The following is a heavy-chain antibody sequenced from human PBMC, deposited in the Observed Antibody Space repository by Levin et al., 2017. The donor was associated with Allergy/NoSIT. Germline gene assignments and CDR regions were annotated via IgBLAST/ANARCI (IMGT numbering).Heavy chain of an antibody. V-gene: IGHV3-48*02. J-gene: IGHJ4*02. CDR2: ISSSSSTM. CDR3: ARAQGKRPGPDY. Sequence: GGSLRLSCAASGFTFSNDSMNWVRQAPGKGLEWVSYISSSSSTMYYADSVQGRFTISRDNAKNSLYLQMNSLRDEDTSVYCCARAQGKRPGPDYWGQGTLVTVSS. CDR1: GFTFSNDS.